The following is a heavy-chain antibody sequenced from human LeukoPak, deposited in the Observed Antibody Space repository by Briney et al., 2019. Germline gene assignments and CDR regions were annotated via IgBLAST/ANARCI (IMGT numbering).Heavy chain of an antibody. CDR2: IIPILGIA. Sequence: GASVKVSCKASGGTFSSYAISWVRQAPGQGLEWMGRIIPILGIANYAQKFQGRVTMTRDTSISTAYMELSRLRSDDTAVYYCARVEYYDFWSGYYHRFDPWGQETLVTVSS. CDR1: GGTFSSYA. D-gene: IGHD3-3*01. CDR3: ARVEYYDFWSGYYHRFDP. J-gene: IGHJ5*02. V-gene: IGHV1-69*04.